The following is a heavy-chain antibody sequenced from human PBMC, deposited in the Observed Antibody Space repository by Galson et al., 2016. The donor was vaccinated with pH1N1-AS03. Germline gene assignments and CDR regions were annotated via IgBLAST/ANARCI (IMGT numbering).Heavy chain of an antibody. CDR2: ISGENGNT. V-gene: IGHV1-18*04. Sequence: SVKVSCKASGYTFTSYGISWVRQAPGQGLEWMGWISGENGNTNYAQKFQGRVTMTTDTSTSTAYMELRSLRSDDTAVFYCARDLGGGIIKEAYWGQGTLVTVSS. D-gene: IGHD3-10*01. J-gene: IGHJ4*02. CDR3: ARDLGGGIIKEAY. CDR1: GYTFTSYG.